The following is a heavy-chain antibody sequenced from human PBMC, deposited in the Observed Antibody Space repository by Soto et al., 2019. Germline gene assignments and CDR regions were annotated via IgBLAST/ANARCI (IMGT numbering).Heavy chain of an antibody. D-gene: IGHD2-15*01. Sequence: SETLSLTCTVSGGSISSYDWSWIRQPPGKGLEWIGYIYYSGSTNYNPSLKSRVTISVDTSKNQFSLKLSSVTAADTAVYYCARQLLGYCSGGSCPPGWFDPWGQGTLVTVSS. CDR3: ARQLLGYCSGGSCPPGWFDP. V-gene: IGHV4-59*08. CDR1: GGSISSYD. CDR2: IYYSGST. J-gene: IGHJ5*02.